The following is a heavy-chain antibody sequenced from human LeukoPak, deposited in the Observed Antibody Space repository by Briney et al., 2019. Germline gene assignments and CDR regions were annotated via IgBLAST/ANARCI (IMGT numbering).Heavy chain of an antibody. CDR3: PRQSYASGWNPFDY. V-gene: IGHV3-23*01. CDR2: ISGGGITT. CDR1: GFTFSNYA. D-gene: IGHD6-19*01. J-gene: IGHJ4*02. Sequence: GGSLRLSCAASGFTFSNYAMSWVRQAPGQGLEWVSTISGGGITTYYADSAKGRFTISRDNSKNTMYLQMNSLRADDKAVYYCPRQSYASGWNPFDYWGQGILVTVCS.